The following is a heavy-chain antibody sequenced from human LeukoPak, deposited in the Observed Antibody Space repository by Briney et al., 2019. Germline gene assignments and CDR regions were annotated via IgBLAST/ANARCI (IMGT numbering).Heavy chain of an antibody. CDR3: ARDMEQWLVQDWYFDL. V-gene: IGHV3-33*01. Sequence: GGSLRLSCAASGFTFSSYGMHWVRQAPGKGLEWVEVIGYDGRNKYYADSVKGRFIISRDNSKNTLYLQMNILRAEDTAVYYCARDMEQWLVQDWYFDLWGRGTLVTVSS. D-gene: IGHD6-19*01. J-gene: IGHJ2*01. CDR2: IGYDGRNK. CDR1: GFTFSSYG.